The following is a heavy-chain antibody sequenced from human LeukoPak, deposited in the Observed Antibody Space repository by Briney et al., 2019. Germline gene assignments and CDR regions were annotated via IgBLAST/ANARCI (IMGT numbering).Heavy chain of an antibody. J-gene: IGHJ5*02. V-gene: IGHV3-48*03. Sequence: GGSLRLSCAASGSTFSSYEMNWVRQAPGRGLEWVSYISSSGSTIYYADSVKGRFTISRDNAKNSLYLQMNSLRAEDTAVYYCARVRGPEYYYGSGRVNWFDPWGQGTLVTVSS. D-gene: IGHD3-10*01. CDR3: ARVRGPEYYYGSGRVNWFDP. CDR2: ISSSGSTI. CDR1: GSTFSSYE.